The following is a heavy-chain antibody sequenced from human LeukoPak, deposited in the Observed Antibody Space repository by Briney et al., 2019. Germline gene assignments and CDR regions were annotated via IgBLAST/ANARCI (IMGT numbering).Heavy chain of an antibody. D-gene: IGHD6-13*01. CDR2: INHSGST. J-gene: IGHJ4*02. V-gene: IGHV4-34*01. Sequence: PSETLSLTCAVYGGSFSGYYWSWIRQPPGKGLEWIGEINHSGSTNYNPSLKSRVTISVDTSKNQFSLKLSSVTAADTAVYYCAGPGYSSSWYPLGYWGQGTLVTVSS. CDR1: GGSFSGYY. CDR3: AGPGYSSSWYPLGY.